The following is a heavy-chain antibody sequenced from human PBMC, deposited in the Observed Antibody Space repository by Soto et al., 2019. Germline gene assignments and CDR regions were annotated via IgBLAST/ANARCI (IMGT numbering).Heavy chain of an antibody. V-gene: IGHV4-34*01. J-gene: IGHJ3*02. D-gene: IGHD1-1*01. CDR2: INHSGST. CDR1: GGSFSGYY. Sequence: SETLSLTCAVYGGSFSGYYWSWNRQPPGKGLEWIGEINHSGSTNYNPSLKSRVTISVDTSKNQFSLKLSSVTAADTAVYYCARARTTGTSPLADAFDIWGQGTMVTVSS. CDR3: ARARTTGTSPLADAFDI.